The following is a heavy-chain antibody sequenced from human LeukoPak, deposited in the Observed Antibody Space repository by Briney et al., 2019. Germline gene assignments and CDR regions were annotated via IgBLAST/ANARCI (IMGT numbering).Heavy chain of an antibody. Sequence: GGSLRLSCAAPGFTFSNYWMNWVRQAPGKGLEWVANIKEDGSDKYYVDSVKGRFSISKDNAKNSLYLQMNSLRVKDTAVYYCVPLNWNPPGDFDRWGQGTLVTVSS. CDR2: IKEDGSDK. V-gene: IGHV3-7*01. D-gene: IGHD1-20*01. CDR3: VPLNWNPPGDFDR. J-gene: IGHJ4*02. CDR1: GFTFSNYW.